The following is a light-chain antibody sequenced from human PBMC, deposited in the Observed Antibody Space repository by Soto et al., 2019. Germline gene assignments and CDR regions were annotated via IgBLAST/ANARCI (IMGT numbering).Light chain of an antibody. V-gene: IGKV1-5*03. Sequence: DIPMTQSPSTLSASVGDRVTITCRASQSIRDWVAWYQQKPGKAPKFLMYKASSLESGVPSRFSGSGSGTEFTLTITSLQPDDFATYYCQQYYSGWTFGQGTKVEIK. CDR2: KAS. CDR1: QSIRDW. CDR3: QQYYSGWT. J-gene: IGKJ1*01.